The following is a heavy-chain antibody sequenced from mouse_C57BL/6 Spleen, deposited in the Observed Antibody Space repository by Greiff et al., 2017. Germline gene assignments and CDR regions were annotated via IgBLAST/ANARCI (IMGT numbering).Heavy chain of an antibody. V-gene: IGHV2-3*01. Sequence: VNVVESGPGLVAPSQSLSITCTVSGFSLTSYGVSWVRQPPGKGLEWLGVIWGDGSTNYHSALISRLSISKDNSKSQVFLKLNSLQTDDTATYYCAKPPTTVVAKNGYFDVWGTGTTVTVSS. CDR2: IWGDGST. CDR3: AKPPTTVVAKNGYFDV. CDR1: GFSLTSYG. J-gene: IGHJ1*03. D-gene: IGHD1-1*01.